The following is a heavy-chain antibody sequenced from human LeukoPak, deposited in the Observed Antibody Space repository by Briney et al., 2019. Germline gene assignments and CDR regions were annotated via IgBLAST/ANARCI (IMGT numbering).Heavy chain of an antibody. V-gene: IGHV4-34*01. CDR2: INHSGST. J-gene: IGHJ4*02. D-gene: IGHD2-2*01. Sequence: SETLSLTCAVYGGSFSGYYWSWIRQPPGKGLEWIGEINHSGSTNYNPSLKSRVTISVDTSKNQFSLKLSSVTAADTAVYYCAREGTLGYCSSTSCSPFDYWGQGTLVTVSS. CDR3: AREGTLGYCSSTSCSPFDY. CDR1: GGSFSGYY.